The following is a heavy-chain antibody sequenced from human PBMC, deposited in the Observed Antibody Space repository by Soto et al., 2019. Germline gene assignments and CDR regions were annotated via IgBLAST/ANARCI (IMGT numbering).Heavy chain of an antibody. CDR3: ATGGGIRDTFDV. CDR1: GYTLTESS. V-gene: IGHV1-24*01. Sequence: QVILVQSGAEVKTPGASVKVSCKLSGYTLTESSVHWVRQAPGKGLEWMGGFDHEDGETIYAQEFQGRVTMTEDTTTDNAYMELSGLRSEVTAVYYCATGGGIRDTFDVWGQGTMVTVSS. D-gene: IGHD2-15*01. CDR2: FDHEDGET. J-gene: IGHJ3*01.